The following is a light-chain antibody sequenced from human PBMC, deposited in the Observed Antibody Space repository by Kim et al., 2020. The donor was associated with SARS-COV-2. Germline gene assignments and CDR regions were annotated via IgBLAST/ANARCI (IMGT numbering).Light chain of an antibody. CDR3: QQFIT. Sequence: AIQLTQSPSSLSASVGDRVTITCRASQGISSALAWYQQKPGKAPKLLIYDASSLESGVPSRFSGSGSGTDFTLDISSLQPEDFATYYWQQFITFGQGTQLEIK. CDR1: QGISSA. J-gene: IGKJ5*01. V-gene: IGKV1-13*02. CDR2: DAS.